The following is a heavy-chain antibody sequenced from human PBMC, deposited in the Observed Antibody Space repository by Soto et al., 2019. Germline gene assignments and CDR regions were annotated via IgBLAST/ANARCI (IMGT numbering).Heavy chain of an antibody. CDR1: GFTFSSYW. V-gene: IGHV3-74*01. J-gene: IGHJ4*02. D-gene: IGHD1-26*01. CDR3: ARAGTKWELPSYFDY. CDR2: INSDGSTT. Sequence: GGSLRLSCAASGFTFSSYWMHWVRQAPGKGLVWVSRINSDGSTTSYADSVTGRFTISRDNAKNTLYLQMNSLRAEDTAVYYCARAGTKWELPSYFDYWGLGTLVTVSS.